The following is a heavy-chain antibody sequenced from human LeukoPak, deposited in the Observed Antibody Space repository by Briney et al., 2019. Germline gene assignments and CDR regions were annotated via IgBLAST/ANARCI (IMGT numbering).Heavy chain of an antibody. CDR1: GGSFSGYY. CDR2: INHSGST. J-gene: IGHJ3*02. V-gene: IGHV4-34*01. D-gene: IGHD2-15*01. CDR3: ARAQSFYYEAFDI. Sequence: SETLSLTCAVYGGSFSGYYWSWIRQPPGKGLEWIGEINHSGSTNYNPSLKSRVTISVDTSKNQFSLKLSSVTAADTAVYYCARAQSFYYEAFDIWGQGTMVTVSS.